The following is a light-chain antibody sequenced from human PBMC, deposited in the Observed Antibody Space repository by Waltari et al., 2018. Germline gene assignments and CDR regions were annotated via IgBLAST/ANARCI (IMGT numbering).Light chain of an antibody. J-gene: IGLJ3*02. CDR2: DKN. CDR3: NSRDSSGNHWV. Sequence: SSELTQDPAVSVALGQTVRITCQGDSIRRYYASWYQQKPGQAPILVIYDKNNRPSGSPDRFSCSRSVNTASLTIAGTQAEDEADYYCNSRDSSGNHWVFGGGTKLTVL. V-gene: IGLV3-19*01. CDR1: SIRRYY.